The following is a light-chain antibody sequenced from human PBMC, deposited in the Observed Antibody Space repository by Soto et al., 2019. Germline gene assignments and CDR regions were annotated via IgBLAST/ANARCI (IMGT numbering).Light chain of an antibody. J-gene: IGLJ1*01. CDR1: SSDVGGYNY. CDR2: DVS. V-gene: IGLV2-14*01. CDR3: CSYTTSYTRQIV. Sequence: QPALTQPASVSGSPGQSITISCTGTSSDVGGYNYVSWYQQHPGKAPKFMIYDVSNRPSGVSNRFSGSKSGNTASLTISGLQAEDEADYYCCSYTTSYTRQIVFGTGTKLTVL.